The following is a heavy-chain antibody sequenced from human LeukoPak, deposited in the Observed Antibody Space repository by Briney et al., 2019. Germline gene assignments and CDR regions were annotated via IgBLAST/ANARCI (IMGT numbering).Heavy chain of an antibody. CDR2: IYHSGST. V-gene: IGHV4-30-2*01. CDR3: ARRDERITIFGVVIMAKGFDP. Sequence: PSETLSLTCAVSGGSISSGGYSWSWVRQPPGKGLEWIGYIYHSGSTHYNPSLKSRVTISVDRSKNQFSLKLSSVTAADTAVYYCARRDERITIFGVVIMAKGFDPWGQGTLVTVSS. CDR1: GGSISSGGYS. D-gene: IGHD3-3*01. J-gene: IGHJ5*02.